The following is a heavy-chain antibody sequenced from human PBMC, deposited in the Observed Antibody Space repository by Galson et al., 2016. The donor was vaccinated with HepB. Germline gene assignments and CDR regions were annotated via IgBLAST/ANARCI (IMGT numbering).Heavy chain of an antibody. D-gene: IGHD2-8*02. CDR2: IYGDGST. CDR1: GFTVSSNY. J-gene: IGHJ4*02. Sequence: SLRLSCAASGFTVSSNYMSWVRQAPGKGPEWVSIIYGDGSTYHADSVKGRFTISRDNSKNTLYLQMNSLRAEDTAVYYCAKSRKSTGGASYNSWQRLGVLGLDAFDFWGQGTLVTVSS. V-gene: IGHV3-53*01. CDR3: AKSRKSTGGASYNSWQRLGVLGLDAFDF.